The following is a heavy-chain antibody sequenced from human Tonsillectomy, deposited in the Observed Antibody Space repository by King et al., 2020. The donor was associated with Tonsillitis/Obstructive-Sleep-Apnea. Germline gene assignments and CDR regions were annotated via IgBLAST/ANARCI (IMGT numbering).Heavy chain of an antibody. CDR1: GFAFSSYS. CDR2: INTENYI. CDR3: ARDSSGWSRDY. D-gene: IGHD6-19*01. J-gene: IGHJ4*02. Sequence: QLVQSGGGLVKPGGSLRLSCAASGFAFSSYSMSWVRQAPGKGLEWVSTINTENYIYYAGSVKGRLTNSRDNAKNSLYLQMDSLGAEDTAVYYCARDSSGWSRDYWGQGTLVTVSS. V-gene: IGHV3-21*01.